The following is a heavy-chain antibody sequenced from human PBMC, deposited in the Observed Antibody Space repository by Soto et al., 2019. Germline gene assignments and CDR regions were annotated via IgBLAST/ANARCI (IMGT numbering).Heavy chain of an antibody. CDR2: IYYSGST. Sequence: PSETLSLTCTVSGGSISSYYWSWIRQPPGKGLEWIGYIYYSGSTNYNPPLKSRVTISVDTSKNQFSLKLSSVTAADTAVYYCARHPRGRGWFDPWGQGTLVTVSS. CDR1: GGSISSYY. CDR3: ARHPRGRGWFDP. J-gene: IGHJ5*02. V-gene: IGHV4-59*08. D-gene: IGHD3-10*01.